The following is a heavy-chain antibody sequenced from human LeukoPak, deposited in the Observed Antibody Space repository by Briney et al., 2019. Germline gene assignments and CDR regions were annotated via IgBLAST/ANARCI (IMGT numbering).Heavy chain of an antibody. CDR2: VRTSGGST. CDR3: AKDMIAAADILYFQQ. V-gene: IGHV3-23*01. J-gene: IGHJ1*01. CDR1: GFTFSSFA. D-gene: IGHD6-13*01. Sequence: PGRSLRLSCAASGFTFSSFAMSWVPQAPGKGLEWVSTVRTSGGSTSYADSVQGRFTISRDNSKNTLYLQMNSLRDEDTAVYYCAKDMIAAADILYFQQWGQGTLVTVS.